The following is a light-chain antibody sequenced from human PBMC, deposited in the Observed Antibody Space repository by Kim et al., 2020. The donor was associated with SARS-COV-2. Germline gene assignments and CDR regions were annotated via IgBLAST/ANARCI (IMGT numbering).Light chain of an antibody. V-gene: IGLV10-54*04. J-gene: IGLJ3*02. CDR3: SAWDSSLGAWV. CDR2: RNN. CDR1: NNNVGNQG. Sequence: QAGLTQPPSVSKGLRQTATLTCTGNNNNVGNQGAAWLQQHQGHPPKLLSYRNNNRPSGISERFSASRSGDTASLTITGLQPEDETDYYCSAWDSSLGAWVFGGGTQLTVL.